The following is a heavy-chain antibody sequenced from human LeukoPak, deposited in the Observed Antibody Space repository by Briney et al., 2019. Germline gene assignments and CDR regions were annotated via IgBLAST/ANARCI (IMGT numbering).Heavy chain of an antibody. Sequence: SETLSLTCTVSGGSISSSSYYWGWIRQPPGKGLEWIGSIYYSGSTYYNPSLKSRVTISVDTSKNQFSLKLSSVTAADTAVYYCARHRAHITMVRVPFDPWGQGTLVTVSS. V-gene: IGHV4-39*01. CDR1: GGSISSSSYY. D-gene: IGHD3-10*01. CDR3: ARHRAHITMVRVPFDP. J-gene: IGHJ5*02. CDR2: IYYSGST.